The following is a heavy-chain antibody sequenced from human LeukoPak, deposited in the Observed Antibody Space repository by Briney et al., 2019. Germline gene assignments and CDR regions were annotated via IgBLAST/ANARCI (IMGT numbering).Heavy chain of an antibody. CDR1: GYTFSGYA. Sequence: PGRSLRLSCAASGYTFSGYAMHWVRQAPGKGLEWVAVISYDGSNKYYADSVKGRFTISRDNSKNTLYLQMNSLRAEDTAVYYCARGMDGDYGDYDYYYYYYGMDVWGQGTTFTVSS. D-gene: IGHD4-17*01. CDR3: ARGMDGDYGDYDYYYYYYGMDV. CDR2: ISYDGSNK. V-gene: IGHV3-30-3*01. J-gene: IGHJ6*02.